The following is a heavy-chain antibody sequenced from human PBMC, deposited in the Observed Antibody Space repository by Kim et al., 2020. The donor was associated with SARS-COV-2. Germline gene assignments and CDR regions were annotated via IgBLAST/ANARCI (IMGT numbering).Heavy chain of an antibody. Sequence: SETLSLTCTVSGGSISSSSYYWGWIRQPPGKGLEWIGSIYYSGSTYYNPSLKSRVTISVDTSKNQFSLRLSSVTAADTAVYYCARAGGSHYDSSGYTGYWGQGTLVTVSS. D-gene: IGHD3-22*01. CDR2: IYYSGST. CDR3: ARAGGSHYDSSGYTGY. J-gene: IGHJ4*02. V-gene: IGHV4-39*01. CDR1: GGSISSSSYY.